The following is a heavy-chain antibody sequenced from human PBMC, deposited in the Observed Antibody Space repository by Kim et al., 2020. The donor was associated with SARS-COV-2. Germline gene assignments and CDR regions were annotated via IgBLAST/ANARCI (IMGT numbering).Heavy chain of an antibody. CDR1: GFTFSSYG. CDR3: ARGRGLPPYYFDY. CDR2: ISYDGSNK. D-gene: IGHD4-17*01. Sequence: GGSLRLSCAASGFTFSSYGMHWVRQAPGKGLEWVAVISYDGSNKYYADSVKGRFTISRDNSKNTLYLQMNSLRAEDTAVYYCARGRGLPPYYFDYWGQGTLVTVSS. J-gene: IGHJ4*02. V-gene: IGHV3-33*05.